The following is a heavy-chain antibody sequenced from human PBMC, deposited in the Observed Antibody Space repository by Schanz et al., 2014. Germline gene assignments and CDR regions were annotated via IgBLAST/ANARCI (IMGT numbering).Heavy chain of an antibody. CDR2: VSSDGNND. D-gene: IGHD3-10*01. J-gene: IGHJ4*02. CDR3: ARWFLIRGVILDS. CDR1: GFTFSTHA. Sequence: VQLVESGGGVVQPGRSLRLSCAASGFTFSTHAMHWVRQAPGKGLEWVALVSSDGNNDYYTDSVKGRFTISRDNSRDTVYLQMNSLRADDTAMYYCARWFLIRGVILDSWGQGTLVTVSS. V-gene: IGHV3-30*03.